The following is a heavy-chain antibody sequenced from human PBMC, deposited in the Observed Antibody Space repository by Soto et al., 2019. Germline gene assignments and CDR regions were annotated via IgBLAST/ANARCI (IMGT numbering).Heavy chain of an antibody. J-gene: IGHJ5*02. CDR3: AKGPTVSLYNWFDP. CDR1: GFTFSSYA. Sequence: EVQLLESGGGLVQPGGSLRLSCAASGFTFSSYAMSWVRQAPGKGLEWVSAISGSGGSTYYADSVKGRFTISRDNSKNALYLKMNSLRAEDTAVYYCAKGPTVSLYNWFDPWGQGTLVTVSS. CDR2: ISGSGGST. V-gene: IGHV3-23*01. D-gene: IGHD4-17*01.